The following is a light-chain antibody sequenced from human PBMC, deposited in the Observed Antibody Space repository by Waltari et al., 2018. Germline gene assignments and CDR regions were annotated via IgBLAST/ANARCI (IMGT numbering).Light chain of an antibody. CDR3: SSYTSGTTVV. CDR1: SSDVGGYNY. CDR2: DVS. V-gene: IGLV2-14*01. J-gene: IGLJ2*01. Sequence: QSALTQPASVSGSPGQSITISCTGTSSDVGGYNYVSWYQQHPGQAPKLMISDVSKRPPGVSHRFSGSKSGNTASLTISGLQAEDEADYYCSSYTSGTTVVFGGGTTLTVL.